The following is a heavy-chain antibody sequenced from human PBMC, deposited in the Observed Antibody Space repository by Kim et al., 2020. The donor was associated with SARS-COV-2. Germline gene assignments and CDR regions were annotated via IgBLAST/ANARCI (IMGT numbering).Heavy chain of an antibody. Sequence: GGSLRLSCAASGFTFSSYAMHWVRQAPGKGLEWVAVISYDGSNKYYADSVKGRFTISRDNSKNTLYLQMNSLRAEDTAVYYCASSQKQWLVKDWGQGTLVTVSS. J-gene: IGHJ4*02. V-gene: IGHV3-30-3*01. D-gene: IGHD6-19*01. CDR3: ASSQKQWLVKD. CDR2: ISYDGSNK. CDR1: GFTFSSYA.